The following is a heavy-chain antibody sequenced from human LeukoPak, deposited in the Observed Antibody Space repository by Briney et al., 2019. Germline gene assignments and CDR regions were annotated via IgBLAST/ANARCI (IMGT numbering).Heavy chain of an antibody. CDR3: VRDLGVATTYFDN. CDR2: IYSGGTT. D-gene: IGHD5-12*01. V-gene: IGHV3-53*01. CDR1: GFTVSSNY. Sequence: GGSLRLSCAASGFTVSSNYMSWVRQAPGKGLEWVSVIYSGGTTYYADYVKGRFTISRDNSKNTLYLQMNSLRAEDPAVYYCVRDLGVATTYFDNWGQGTLVTVSS. J-gene: IGHJ4*02.